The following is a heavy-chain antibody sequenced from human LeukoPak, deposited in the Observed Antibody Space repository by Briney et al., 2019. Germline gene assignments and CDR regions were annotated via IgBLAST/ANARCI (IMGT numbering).Heavy chain of an antibody. CDR1: QFTFSRFA. Sequence: GGSLRLSCEASQFTFSRFAMSWIRQAPGTGLEWVSTLSGSGTATYYADSVKGRFATSRDNSKDTLYLQMDNLRADDTAVYYCAKHLGSHSFLFYYMDVWGTGTSVIVSS. D-gene: IGHD2-21*01. CDR2: LSGSGTAT. J-gene: IGHJ6*03. V-gene: IGHV3-23*01. CDR3: AKHLGSHSFLFYYMDV.